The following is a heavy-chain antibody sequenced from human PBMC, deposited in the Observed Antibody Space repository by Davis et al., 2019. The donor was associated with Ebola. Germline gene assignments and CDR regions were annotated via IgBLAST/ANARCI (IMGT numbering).Heavy chain of an antibody. CDR2: INHSGST. J-gene: IGHJ4*02. V-gene: IGHV4-34*01. D-gene: IGHD6-6*01. CDR3: ARTSLYSSSPHFDY. CDR1: GGSFSGYY. Sequence: MPGGSLRLSCAVYGGSFSGYYWSWIRQPPGKGLEWIGEINHSGSTNYNPSLKSRVTISVDTSKNQFSLKLSSVTAADTAVYYCARTSLYSSSPHFDYWGQGTLVTVSS.